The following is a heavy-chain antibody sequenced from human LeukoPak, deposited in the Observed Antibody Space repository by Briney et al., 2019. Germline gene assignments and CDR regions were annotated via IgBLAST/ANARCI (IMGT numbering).Heavy chain of an antibody. CDR3: ARTMKYSYGYDYYYGMDV. D-gene: IGHD5-18*01. Sequence: ASVKVSCKASGGTFSSHAFSWVRQAPGQGLEWMGRINPNSGGTNYAQKFQGRVTMTRDTSISTAYMELSRLRSDDTAVYYCARTMKYSYGYDYYYGMDVWGQGTTVTVSS. J-gene: IGHJ6*02. CDR1: GGTFSSHA. V-gene: IGHV1-2*06. CDR2: INPNSGGT.